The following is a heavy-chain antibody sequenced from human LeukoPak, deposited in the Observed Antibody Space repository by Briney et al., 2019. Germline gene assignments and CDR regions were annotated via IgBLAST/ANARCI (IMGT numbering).Heavy chain of an antibody. V-gene: IGHV3-23*01. CDR2: ISGSGGST. CDR1: GFTFRSYA. CDR3: AKDPTMIVVVIGYFDY. Sequence: PGGSLRLSCAASGFTFRSYAMSWVRQAPGKGLEWVSAISGSGGSTYYADSVKGRFTISRDNSKNTLYLQMNSLRAEDTAVYYCAKDPTMIVVVIGYFDYWGQGTLVTVSS. D-gene: IGHD3-22*01. J-gene: IGHJ4*02.